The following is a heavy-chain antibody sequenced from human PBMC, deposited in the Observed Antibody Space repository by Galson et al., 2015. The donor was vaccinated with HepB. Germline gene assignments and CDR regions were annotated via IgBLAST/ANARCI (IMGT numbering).Heavy chain of an antibody. CDR1: GFTFSSYS. J-gene: IGHJ3*02. CDR3: ARVGAGRGGAFDI. Sequence: SLRLSCAASGFTFSSYSMNWVRQAPGKGLEWVSSISSSSSYIYYADSVKGRFTISRDNAKNSLYLRMNSLRAEDTAVYYCARVGAGRGGAFDIWGQGTMVTVSS. CDR2: ISSSSSYI. V-gene: IGHV3-21*01. D-gene: IGHD3-16*01.